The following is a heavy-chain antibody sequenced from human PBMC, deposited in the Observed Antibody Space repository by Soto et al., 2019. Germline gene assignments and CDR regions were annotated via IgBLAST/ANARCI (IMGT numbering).Heavy chain of an antibody. D-gene: IGHD1-26*01. CDR3: ARDPVGVTHFDY. CDR1: DSISTYY. Sequence: SETLSLTFTVDSISTYYWKWIRQSPGKGLEWIGYIYHTGRNKYNPSIRRRATMSIDTSRNQFSLKLRYVTAADTEVYYCARDPVGVTHFDYWGQGALVTVSS. J-gene: IGHJ4*02. CDR2: IYHTGRN. V-gene: IGHV4-59*01.